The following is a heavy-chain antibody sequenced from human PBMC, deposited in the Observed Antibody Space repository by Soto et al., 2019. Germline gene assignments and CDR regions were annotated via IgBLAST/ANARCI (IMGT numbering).Heavy chain of an antibody. CDR1: GGSISSGGYS. CDR3: ARGHSHLRHRASGAFDI. Sequence: QLQLQESGSGLVKPSQTLSLTCAVSGGSISSGGYSWSWIRQPPGKGLEWIGYIYHSGSTYYNPSLKSRVTISVDRSKNQFSLKLSSVTAADTAVYYCARGHSHLRHRASGAFDIWGQGTMVTVSS. J-gene: IGHJ3*02. V-gene: IGHV4-30-2*01. D-gene: IGHD6-19*01. CDR2: IYHSGST.